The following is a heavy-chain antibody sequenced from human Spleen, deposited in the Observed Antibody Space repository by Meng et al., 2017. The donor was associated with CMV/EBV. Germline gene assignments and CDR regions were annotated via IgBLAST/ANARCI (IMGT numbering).Heavy chain of an antibody. J-gene: IGHJ5*02. CDR3: ATIAYCGGDCYQVHPLYDH. CDR2: ISSYNSNT. V-gene: IGHV1-18*01. Sequence: FNSYGITWVRQAPGQGLERVGWISSYNSNTNYAQKFLGRVTLTTDTSTSIAYMELRSLRSDDTAVYYCATIAYCGGDCYQVHPLYDHWGQGTLVTVSS. CDR1: FNSYG. D-gene: IGHD2-21*01.